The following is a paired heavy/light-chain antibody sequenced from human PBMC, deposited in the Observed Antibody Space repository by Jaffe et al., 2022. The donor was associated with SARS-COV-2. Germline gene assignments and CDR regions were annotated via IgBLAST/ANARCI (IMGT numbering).Light chain of an antibody. CDR3: MQALQTLGT. J-gene: IGKJ3*01. Sequence: DIVMTQSPLSLPVTPGEPASISCRSSQSLLHSNGYNYLDWYLQKPGQSPQLLIYLGSNRASGVPDRFSGSGSGTDFTLKISRVEAEDVGVYYCMQALQTLGTFGPGTKVDIK. CDR2: LGS. V-gene: IGKV2-28*01. CDR1: QSLLHSNGYNY.
Heavy chain of an antibody. D-gene: IGHD5-18*01. CDR1: GFTVSSNY. Sequence: EVQLVESGGGLVQPGGSLRLSCAASGFTVSSNYMSWVRQAPGKGLEWVSVIYSGGSTYYADSVKGRFTISRDNSKNTLYLQMNSLRAEDTAVYYCARGKEALSGYSYGYPHYGMDVWGQGTTVTVSS. V-gene: IGHV3-66*02. CDR2: IYSGGST. J-gene: IGHJ6*02. CDR3: ARGKEALSGYSYGYPHYGMDV.